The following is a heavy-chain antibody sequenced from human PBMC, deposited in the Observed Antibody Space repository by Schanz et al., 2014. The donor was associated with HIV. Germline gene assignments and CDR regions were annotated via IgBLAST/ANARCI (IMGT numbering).Heavy chain of an antibody. J-gene: IGHJ4*02. CDR2: ISYDGSNK. CDR3: ARDRQWQDY. Sequence: QVQLVESGGGVVQPGRSLRLSCAASGFTFSTYGMHWVRQAPGKGLEWVAVISYDGSNKYYADSVKGRFTISRDNSKNTLYLQMNSLRAEDTAVYYCARDRQWQDYWGQGTLVTVSS. V-gene: IGHV3-30*03. D-gene: IGHD6-19*01. CDR1: GFTFSTYG.